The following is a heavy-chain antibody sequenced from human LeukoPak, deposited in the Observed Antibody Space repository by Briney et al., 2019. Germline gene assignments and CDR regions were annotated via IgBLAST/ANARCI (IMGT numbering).Heavy chain of an antibody. Sequence: PGGSLRLSCAASGFTFSSYWMSWVRQAAGKVLEWVANIKEDGSEKYYVDSVKGRFTISRDNYKNTLFLQMNSLRTEDTGVYYCAKSGGRNDFNYWGQGTLVTVSS. CDR3: AKSGGRNDFNY. D-gene: IGHD1-1*01. CDR2: IKEDGSEK. J-gene: IGHJ4*02. CDR1: GFTFSSYW. V-gene: IGHV3-7*01.